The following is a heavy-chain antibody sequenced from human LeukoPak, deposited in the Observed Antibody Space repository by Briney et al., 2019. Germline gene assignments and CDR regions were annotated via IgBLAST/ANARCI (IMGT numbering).Heavy chain of an antibody. D-gene: IGHD4-17*01. J-gene: IGHJ4*02. V-gene: IGHV3-71*01. Sequence: GGSLRLSCAASGFTFSDYYMSWIRQAPGKGLEWVGFIRSTAYGGTTEYAASVKGRFTISRDDSKSIAYLQMNSLKTEDTAVYYCAMTTDFDYWGQGTLVTVSS. CDR2: IRSTAYGGTT. CDR3: AMTTDFDY. CDR1: GFTFSDYY.